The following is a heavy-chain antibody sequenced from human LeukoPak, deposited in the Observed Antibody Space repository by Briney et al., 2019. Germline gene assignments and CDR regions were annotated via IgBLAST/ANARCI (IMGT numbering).Heavy chain of an antibody. J-gene: IGHJ4*02. CDR3: AGLVGRYSSGLYYYYFDY. CDR1: GDSINSLDL. CDR2: MYLSGTT. D-gene: IGHD3-22*01. V-gene: IGHV4-4*02. Sequence: SETLSLTCTVSGDSINSLDLWSWVRQPPGKGLEWIGEMYLSGTTHSNPSVKSRVTISIDKSKNRFFLNLSSVTAADTAVYYCAGLVGRYSSGLYYYYFDYWGQGTLVTVSS.